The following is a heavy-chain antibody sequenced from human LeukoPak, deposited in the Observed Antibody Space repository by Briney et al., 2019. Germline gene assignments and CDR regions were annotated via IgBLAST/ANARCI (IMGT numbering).Heavy chain of an antibody. D-gene: IGHD4-17*01. CDR2: INPNSGGI. V-gene: IGHV1-2*06. Sequence: ASVKVSCKASGYTFTGYYMHWVRQAPGQGLEWMGRINPNSGGINYAQKFQGRVTMTRDTSISTAYMELSRLRSDDTAVYYCARKWYGEHFDYWGQGTLVTVSS. J-gene: IGHJ4*02. CDR1: GYTFTGYY. CDR3: ARKWYGEHFDY.